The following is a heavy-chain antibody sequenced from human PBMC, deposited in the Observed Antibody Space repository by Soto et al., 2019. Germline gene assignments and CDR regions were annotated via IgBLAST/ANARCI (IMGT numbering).Heavy chain of an antibody. J-gene: IGHJ4*02. D-gene: IGHD3-22*01. CDR3: ASLYDSSGYYYEPRHIIDY. CDR1: GFTFSSYA. Sequence: GGSVRLSCAASGFTFSSYAMHWVRQAPGKGLEWVAVISYDGSNKYYADSVKGRFTISRDNSKNTLYLQMNSLRAEDTAVYYCASLYDSSGYYYEPRHIIDYWGQGTLVTVSS. CDR2: ISYDGSNK. V-gene: IGHV3-30-3*01.